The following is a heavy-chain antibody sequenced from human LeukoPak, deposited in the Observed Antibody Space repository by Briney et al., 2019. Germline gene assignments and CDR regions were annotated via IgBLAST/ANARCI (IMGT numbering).Heavy chain of an antibody. Sequence: PGGSLRLSCAASGFTFSSYGMHWVRQAPGKGLEWVANIKPDDSEKYYVDSVKGRFTISRDNAKYSLYLQMNGLRVEDTAVYYCARSYSLYDYWGQGTLVTVSS. CDR2: IKPDDSEK. D-gene: IGHD1-26*01. J-gene: IGHJ4*02. V-gene: IGHV3-7*01. CDR1: GFTFSSYG. CDR3: ARSYSLYDY.